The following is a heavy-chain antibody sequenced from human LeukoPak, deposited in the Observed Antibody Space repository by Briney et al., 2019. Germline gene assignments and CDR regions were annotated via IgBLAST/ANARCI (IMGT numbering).Heavy chain of an antibody. V-gene: IGHV4-61*01. CDR2: IYYSGST. CDR1: GGSVSSGSYY. Sequence: PSETLSLTCTVSGGSVSSGSYYWSWIRQPPGKGLEWIGYIYYSGSTNYNPSLKSRVTISVDTSKNQFSLKLSSVTAADTAVYYCASFGGVVQGWLGNWGQGTMVTVSS. D-gene: IGHD3-10*01. CDR3: ASFGGVVQGWLGN. J-gene: IGHJ3*01.